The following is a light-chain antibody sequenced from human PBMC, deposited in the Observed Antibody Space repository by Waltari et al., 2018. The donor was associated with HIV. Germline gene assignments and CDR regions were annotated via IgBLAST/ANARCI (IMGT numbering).Light chain of an antibody. V-gene: IGLV3-25*03. J-gene: IGLJ3*02. CDR2: KDS. CDR1: ALPKQY. Sequence: SYELTQPPSVSVSPGQTARITCSGDALPKQYAYWYQQKPGQAPVLVIYKDSERPSGIPERFSGSSSGKTVTLTISGVQAEDEADYYCQSADSSGTYRHWVFGGGTKLTVL. CDR3: QSADSSGTYRHWV.